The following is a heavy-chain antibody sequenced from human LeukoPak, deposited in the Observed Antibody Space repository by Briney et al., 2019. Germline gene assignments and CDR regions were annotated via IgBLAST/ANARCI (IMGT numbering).Heavy chain of an antibody. CDR3: ARLWYGDYDVGAFDI. CDR2: IYSGGST. D-gene: IGHD4-17*01. CDR1: GFTVSSNY. J-gene: IGHJ3*02. Sequence: GGSLRLSCAASGFTVSSNYMSWVRQAPGKGLEWVSVIYSGGSTYYADSVKGRFTISRDNSKNTLYLQMNSLRAEDTAVYYCARLWYGDYDVGAFDIWGQGTMVTVSS. V-gene: IGHV3-66*04.